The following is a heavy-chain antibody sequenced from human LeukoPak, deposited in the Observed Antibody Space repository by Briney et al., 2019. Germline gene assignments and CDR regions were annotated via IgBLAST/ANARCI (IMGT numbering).Heavy chain of an antibody. D-gene: IGHD5-12*01. Sequence: PGGSLRLSCAASGFTVSSNDMNWVRQAPGKGLEWVSVIYSGGNTYYADSVKGRFTISRDNSKNTLYLQMNSLRAEDTAVYYCARDGGDSGYDFDYWGQGTLVTVSS. J-gene: IGHJ4*02. CDR1: GFTVSSND. CDR2: IYSGGNT. CDR3: ARDGGDSGYDFDY. V-gene: IGHV3-66*01.